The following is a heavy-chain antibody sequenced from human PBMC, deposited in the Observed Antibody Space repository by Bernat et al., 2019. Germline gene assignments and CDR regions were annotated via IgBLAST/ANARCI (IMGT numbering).Heavy chain of an antibody. Sequence: EVQLVVSGGGLVKPGGSLRLSCAASAFTFSNAWISWVRQAPGKGREWVGRIKIKTAGGTTDYAAPVKGRFTISRDASKNTLYLQMNSLKTEDTAVYYCTTAPRGPTYYYDYYGMDVWGQGTTVTVSS. CDR3: TTAPRGPTYYYDYYGMDV. CDR1: AFTFSNAW. J-gene: IGHJ6*02. V-gene: IGHV3-15*01. CDR2: IKIKTAGGTT. D-gene: IGHD1-26*01.